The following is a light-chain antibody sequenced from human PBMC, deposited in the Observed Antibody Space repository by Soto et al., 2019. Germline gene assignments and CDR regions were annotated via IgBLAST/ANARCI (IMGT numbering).Light chain of an antibody. V-gene: IGKV3-15*01. J-gene: IGKJ1*01. CDR2: DAS. CDR3: QQYFEWPPMT. Sequence: VMTQSPATLSVSPGERATLSCWASETVATNLAWYQQKPGQAPRLLISDASTRAAGISDRFRGSASGTEFTLTISSLRSEDSAIYYCQQYFEWPPMTFGQGTKVDI. CDR1: ETVATN.